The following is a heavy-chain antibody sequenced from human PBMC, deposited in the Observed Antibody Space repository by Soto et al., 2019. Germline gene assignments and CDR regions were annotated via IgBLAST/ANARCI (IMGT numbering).Heavy chain of an antibody. J-gene: IGHJ2*01. CDR1: GGSISSYY. D-gene: IGHD3-22*01. V-gene: IGHV4-59*08. CDR2: IYYSGST. Sequence: QVQLQESGPGLVKPSETLSLTCTVSGGSISSYYWSWIRQPPGKGLEWIGYIYYSGSTNYNPSLKSRVTISVDTPKNQFSLKLSSVTAADTAVYYCARRYYYDPGSYWYFDLWGRGTLVTVSS. CDR3: ARRYYYDPGSYWYFDL.